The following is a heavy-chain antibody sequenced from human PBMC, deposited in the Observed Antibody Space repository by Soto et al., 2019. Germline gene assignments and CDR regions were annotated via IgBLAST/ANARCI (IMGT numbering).Heavy chain of an antibody. J-gene: IGHJ5*02. D-gene: IGHD6-13*01. CDR3: ATVDGIAAAGRGDWFDP. CDR2: FDPEDGET. Sequence: ASVKVYCKVSGYTLTELSMHWVRQAPGKGLEWMGGFDPEDGETIYAQKFQGRVTMTEDTSTDTAYMELSSLRSEDTAVYYCATVDGIAAAGRGDWFDPWGQGTLVTVSS. CDR1: GYTLTELS. V-gene: IGHV1-24*01.